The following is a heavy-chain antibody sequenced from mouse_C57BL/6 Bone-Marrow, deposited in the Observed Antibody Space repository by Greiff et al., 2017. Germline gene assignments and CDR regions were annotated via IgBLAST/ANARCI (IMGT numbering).Heavy chain of an antibody. CDR1: GYTFTDYY. CDR2: INPYNGGT. CDR3: ARGHYYAMDY. Sequence: VQLQQPGPVLVKPGASVKMSCKASGYTFTDYYMNWVKQSHGKSLEWIGVINPYNGGTSYNQKFKGKATLTVDKSSSTAYMELNSLTSEDSAVYYCARGHYYAMDYWGQGTSVTVSS. V-gene: IGHV1-19*01. J-gene: IGHJ4*01.